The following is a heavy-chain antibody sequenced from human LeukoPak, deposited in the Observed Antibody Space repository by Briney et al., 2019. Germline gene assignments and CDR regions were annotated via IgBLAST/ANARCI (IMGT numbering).Heavy chain of an antibody. D-gene: IGHD4/OR15-4a*01. V-gene: IGHV3-21*01. CDR3: ARDDYGEAFDI. J-gene: IGHJ3*02. Sequence: GGSLRLSCAASGFTFSSYSMNWVRQAPGKGLEWVSSISSSSSYIYFADSVKGRFTVSRDNAKNSLYLQMKSLRVEDTAVYYCARDDYGEAFDIWGQGTMVTVSS. CDR2: ISSSSSYI. CDR1: GFTFSSYS.